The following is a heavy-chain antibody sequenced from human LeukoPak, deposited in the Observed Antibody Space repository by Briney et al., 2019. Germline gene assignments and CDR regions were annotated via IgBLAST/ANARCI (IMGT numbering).Heavy chain of an antibody. J-gene: IGHJ4*02. CDR3: ARPPRNSDYDSWSGYYPAGYFDY. CDR2: TYYSGST. D-gene: IGHD3-3*01. Sequence: SETLSLTCTVSGGSISSRSYYWGWIRQPPGKGLEWIGNTYYSGSTYYNPSLKSRVTISVDTSKNQFSLKLSSVTAADTAVYYCARPPRNSDYDSWSGYYPAGYFDYWGQGTLVTVSS. CDR1: GGSISSRSYY. V-gene: IGHV4-39*01.